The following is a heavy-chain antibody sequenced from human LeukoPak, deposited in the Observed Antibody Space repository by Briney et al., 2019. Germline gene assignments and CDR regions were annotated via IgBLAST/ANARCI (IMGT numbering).Heavy chain of an antibody. V-gene: IGHV4-31*03. CDR3: ARDCYYDSSGYYYYYMDV. CDR2: IYYSGST. CDR1: AGSIRSGGYY. D-gene: IGHD3-22*01. Sequence: SETLSLASTVSAGSIRSGGYYWSWIRQHPGKGLEWIGYIYYSGSTYYNPSLKSRVTISVDTSKNQFSLKLSSVTAADTAVYYCARDCYYDSSGYYYYYMDVWGKGTTVTVS. J-gene: IGHJ6*03.